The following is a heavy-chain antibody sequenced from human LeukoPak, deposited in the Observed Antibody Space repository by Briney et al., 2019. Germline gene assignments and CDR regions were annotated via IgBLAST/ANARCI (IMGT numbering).Heavy chain of an antibody. Sequence: PSETLSLTCTVSGGTISSYYWNWIRQPPGKGLEWIGNIYYSGSTNYNPSLKRRATISVDTSKNQFSLKLSSVTAAVTAVYYCARDGGDWFDPWGQGTLVTVSS. CDR2: IYYSGST. D-gene: IGHD2-21*01. CDR3: ARDGGDWFDP. CDR1: GGTISSYY. J-gene: IGHJ5*02. V-gene: IGHV4-59*01.